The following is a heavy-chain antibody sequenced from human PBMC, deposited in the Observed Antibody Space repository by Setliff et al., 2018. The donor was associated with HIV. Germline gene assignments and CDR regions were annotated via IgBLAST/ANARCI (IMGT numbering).Heavy chain of an antibody. CDR3: AAASSWDPLLDY. CDR2: SYYSGST. J-gene: IGHJ4*02. D-gene: IGHD6-13*01. Sequence: SETLSLTCTVSGGSISSSSYYWGWIRQPPGKGLEWIGSSYYSGSTDHNPSLKRRVSISLDTSKNQFSLRLNSATAADTAVYYCAAASSWDPLLDYWGQGTLVTVSS. CDR1: GGSISSSSYY. V-gene: IGHV4-39*07.